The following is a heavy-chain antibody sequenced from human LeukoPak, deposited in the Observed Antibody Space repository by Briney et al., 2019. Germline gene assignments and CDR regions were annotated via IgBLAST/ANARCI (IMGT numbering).Heavy chain of an antibody. CDR3: ARHHSYSSWSFEY. V-gene: IGHV5-51*01. CDR2: IYPGDSDT. J-gene: IGHJ4*02. CDR1: GYSFSDYW. Sequence: GESLKISCEGSGYSFSDYWIAWVRQMPGKGLEWMGIIYPGDSDTRYSPSFQGQVTISADKSISTAYLQWNSLKASDTAMYYCARHHSYSSWSFEYWGQGTLVTVSS. D-gene: IGHD6-13*01.